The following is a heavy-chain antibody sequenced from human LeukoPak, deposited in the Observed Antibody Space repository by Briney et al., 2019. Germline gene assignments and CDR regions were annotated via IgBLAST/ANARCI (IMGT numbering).Heavy chain of an antibody. CDR2: MNPNSGNT. CDR1: GYTFTSYD. J-gene: IGHJ4*02. Sequence: ASVKVSCKASGYTFTSYDINWVRQAPGQGLEWMGWMNPNSGNTGCAQRFQGRVTMTRDTSISTAYMELSSLRSEDTAVYYCARGGYYYDSSSYYLDYWGQGTLVTVSS. D-gene: IGHD3-22*01. V-gene: IGHV1-8*01. CDR3: ARGGYYYDSSSYYLDY.